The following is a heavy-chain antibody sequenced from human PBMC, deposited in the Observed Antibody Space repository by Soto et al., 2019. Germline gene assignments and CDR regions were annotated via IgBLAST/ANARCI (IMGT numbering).Heavy chain of an antibody. CDR2: IYYSGST. CDR1: GGSISSYY. D-gene: IGHD3-16*02. Sequence: SETLSLTCTVSGGSISSYYWSWIRQPPGKGLDWIGYIYYSGSTNYNPSLKSRVTISVDTSKNQFSLKLSSVTAADTAAYYCARSYAPDYVWGSYRLYYFDYWGQGTLVTVSS. CDR3: ARSYAPDYVWGSYRLYYFDY. V-gene: IGHV4-59*08. J-gene: IGHJ4*02.